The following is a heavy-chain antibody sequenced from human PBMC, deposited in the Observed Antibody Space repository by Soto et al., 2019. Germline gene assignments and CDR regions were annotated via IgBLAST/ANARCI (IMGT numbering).Heavy chain of an antibody. CDR3: ARYRNFVFGDDAFDV. Sequence: QLQLKESGPGLVKPSETLSLTCTVSGDSISGSSYFWGWVRQPPGRGLESIGAIHYRGKTHYSPSLKSRVTIAVDTSRNQFSLELTSVTAADTATYYCARYRNFVFGDDAFDVWGQGTMVDVSS. V-gene: IGHV4-39*01. CDR1: GDSISGSSYF. D-gene: IGHD3-3*01. CDR2: IHYRGKT. J-gene: IGHJ3*01.